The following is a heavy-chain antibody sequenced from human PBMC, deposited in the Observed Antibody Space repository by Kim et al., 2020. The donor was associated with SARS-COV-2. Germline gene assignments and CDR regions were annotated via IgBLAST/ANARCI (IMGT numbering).Heavy chain of an antibody. CDR2: IIPIFGTA. Sequence: SVKVSCKASGGTFSSYAISRVRQAPGQGLEWMGGIIPIFGTANYAQKFQGRVTITADESTSTAYMELSSLRSEDTAVYYCARVSREDGYHSGVDYWGQGTLVTVSS. D-gene: IGHD5-12*01. CDR1: GGTFSSYA. V-gene: IGHV1-69*13. J-gene: IGHJ4*02. CDR3: ARVSREDGYHSGVDY.